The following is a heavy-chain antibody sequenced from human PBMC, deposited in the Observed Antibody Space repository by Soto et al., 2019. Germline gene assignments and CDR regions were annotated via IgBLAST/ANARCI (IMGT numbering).Heavy chain of an antibody. J-gene: IGHJ4*02. CDR1: GFTFSSYG. CDR2: ISGGGDTT. CDR3: AKLRDFVVLPAGILDY. D-gene: IGHD2-8*01. V-gene: IGHV3-23*01. Sequence: PGVSLRLSCAASGFTFSSYGISWIRLSPGKGLEWVSVISGGGDTTYYTPSVKGRFTISRDDFRNTLYLQMNSLRTEDTAIYYCAKLRDFVVLPAGILDYWGPGT.